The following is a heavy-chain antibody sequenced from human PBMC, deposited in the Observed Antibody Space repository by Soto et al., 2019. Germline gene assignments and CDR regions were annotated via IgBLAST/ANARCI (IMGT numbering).Heavy chain of an antibody. D-gene: IGHD2-2*01. V-gene: IGHV5-51*01. J-gene: IGHJ4*02. CDR1: GYSFTSYW. CDR2: ICPGDSDT. Sequence: PGESLKISCKGSGYSFTSYWIGWVRQMPGKGLEWMGIICPGDSDTRYSPSFQGQVTISADKSISTAYLQWSSLKASDTAMYYCARSVCSSTSCYPDGTDYWGQGTPVTVSS. CDR3: ARSVCSSTSCYPDGTDY.